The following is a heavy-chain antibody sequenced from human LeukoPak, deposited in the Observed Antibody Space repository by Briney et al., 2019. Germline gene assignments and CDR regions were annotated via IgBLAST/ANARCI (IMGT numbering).Heavy chain of an antibody. V-gene: IGHV4-39*01. Sequence: SETLSLTCTVSGGSISSTSHYWGWLRQPPGKELEWIGSVYYSGNTHYNPSVKSRVTISGDKSKNHFSLKLSSVTAADTAVYYCARQTSVTWYYLFDQWGQGTLVTVSS. D-gene: IGHD1-7*01. J-gene: IGHJ4*02. CDR3: ARQTSVTWYYLFDQ. CDR2: VYYSGNT. CDR1: GGSISSTSHY.